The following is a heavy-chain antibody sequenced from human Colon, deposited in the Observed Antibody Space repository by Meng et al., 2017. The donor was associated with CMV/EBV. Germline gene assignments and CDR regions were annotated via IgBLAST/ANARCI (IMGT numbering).Heavy chain of an antibody. CDR1: GFTLMDSA. Sequence: GGSLRLSCEHSGFTLMDSATHWIRQAPGKGLEWVSGIYGNDARIDYADSVKSRFTISRDPAKPALHLQMNGLRTEDTAVYYCVRDVRPGGADVWGQGTTVTVSS. V-gene: IGHV3-9*01. CDR3: VRDVRPGGADV. J-gene: IGHJ6*02. CDR2: IYGNDARI. D-gene: IGHD3-10*01.